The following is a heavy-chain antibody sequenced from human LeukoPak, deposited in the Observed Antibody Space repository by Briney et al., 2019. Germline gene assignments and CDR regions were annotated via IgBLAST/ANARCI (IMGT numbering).Heavy chain of an antibody. CDR2: IYSGDST. D-gene: IGHD5-18*01. J-gene: IGHJ6*04. CDR1: GFTVSNIY. Sequence: GGSLRLSCAASGFTVSNIYMSWVRQAPGKGLEWVSVIYSGDSTDYADSVKGRFTISRDNSKNTLYLQMNSLRAEDTAVYYCAREGRGYRSLSGMDVWGKGTTVTVFS. CDR3: AREGRGYRSLSGMDV. V-gene: IGHV3-53*01.